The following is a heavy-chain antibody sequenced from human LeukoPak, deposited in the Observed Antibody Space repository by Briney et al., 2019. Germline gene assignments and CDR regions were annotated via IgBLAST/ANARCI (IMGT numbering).Heavy chain of an antibody. Sequence: PGGSLRLSCAVSGFTVRSHFMAWVRQAPGKGLEWVSVLDTGGATHYADSVKGRFTISRDNTWNTLFLQMNSLRDEDTAVYYCASGYSYQDYYYYMDVWGKGTTVTVSS. V-gene: IGHV3-53*01. CDR2: LDTGGAT. D-gene: IGHD5-18*01. CDR3: ASGYSYQDYYYYMDV. CDR1: GFTVRSHF. J-gene: IGHJ6*03.